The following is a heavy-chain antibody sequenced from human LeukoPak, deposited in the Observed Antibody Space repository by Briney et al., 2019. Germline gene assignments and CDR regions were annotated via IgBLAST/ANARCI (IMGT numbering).Heavy chain of an antibody. V-gene: IGHV3-43*02. CDR2: ISGDGGST. D-gene: IGHD5-18*01. CDR1: GFTFDDYA. CDR3: AKDIMIAAMVKQYYYGMDV. Sequence: PGGSLRLSCAASGFTFDDYAMHWVRQAPGKGLEWVSLISGDGGSTYYADSVKGRFTISRDNSKNSLYLQMNSLRTEDTALYYCAKDIMIAAMVKQYYYGMDVWGQGTTVTVSS. J-gene: IGHJ6*02.